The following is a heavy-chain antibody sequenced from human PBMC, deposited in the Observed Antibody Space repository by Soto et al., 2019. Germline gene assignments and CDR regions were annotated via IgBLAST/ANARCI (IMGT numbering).Heavy chain of an antibody. CDR2: IRSKAYGGTT. CDR1: GFTFGDYA. V-gene: IGHV3-49*03. D-gene: IGHD2-2*01. CDR3: TRARAVVPASRDYYYYYGMYF. Sequence: PGGSLRLSCTASGFTFGDYAMSWFRQAPGKGLEWVGFIRSKAYGGTTEYAAPVKGRFTISRDDSKSIAYLQMNSLKTEDTAVYYCTRARAVVPASRDYYYYYGMYFWGKGTTVPVSS. J-gene: IGHJ6*04.